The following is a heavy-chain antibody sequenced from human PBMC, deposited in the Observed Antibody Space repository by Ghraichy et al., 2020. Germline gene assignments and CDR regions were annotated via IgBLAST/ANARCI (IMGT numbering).Heavy chain of an antibody. CDR3: AGYRTSFFDY. J-gene: IGHJ4*02. D-gene: IGHD3-16*02. CDR1: GVSITNYY. Sequence: SETPSLTCSVSGVSITNYYWSWIRQTPGKGLEWIGYIYNGGSTNYNPSLESRVTISVDTSKKQVSLKLTSVTAADTAVYYCAGYRTSFFDYWGQGTLVTVSS. CDR2: IYNGGST. V-gene: IGHV4-59*08.